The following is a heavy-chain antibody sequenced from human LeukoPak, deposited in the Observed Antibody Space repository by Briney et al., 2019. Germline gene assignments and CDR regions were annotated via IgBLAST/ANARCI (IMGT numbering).Heavy chain of an antibody. D-gene: IGHD2-2*01. CDR1: GGSFSGYY. V-gene: IGHV4-34*01. Sequence: SETLSLTXAVYGGSFSGYYWSWIRQPPGKGLEWIGEINHSGSTNYNPSLKSRVTISVDTSKNQFSLKLSSVTAADTAEYYCASAIVVVPAALGYWGQGTLVTVSS. J-gene: IGHJ4*02. CDR2: INHSGST. CDR3: ASAIVVVPAALGY.